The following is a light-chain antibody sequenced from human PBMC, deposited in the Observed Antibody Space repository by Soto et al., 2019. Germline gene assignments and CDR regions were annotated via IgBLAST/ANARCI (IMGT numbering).Light chain of an antibody. J-gene: IGKJ5*01. CDR1: QSVSRS. Sequence: EVVLTQSPATLSLSPGERATLSCRASQSVSRSLAWYQQKRGQAPRLLIYDASNRATGTPARFSGSGSETDFTLTISSLEPEDFTVYYCQQRSNWPITFGQGTRLEI. CDR2: DAS. V-gene: IGKV3-11*01. CDR3: QQRSNWPIT.